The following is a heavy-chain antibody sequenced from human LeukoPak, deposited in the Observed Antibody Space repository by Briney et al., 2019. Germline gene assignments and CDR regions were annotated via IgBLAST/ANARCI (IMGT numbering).Heavy chain of an antibody. Sequence: HAGGSLRLSCAASGFTFSSYEMNCVSQAPGKWLEWVSYISSIGSTIYYADSVKGRFTISRDNAKNSLYLQMNSLRAEDTAVYYCAELGITMIGGVWGKGTTVTISS. CDR2: ISSIGSTI. CDR1: GFTFSSYE. V-gene: IGHV3-48*03. CDR3: AELGITMIGGV. J-gene: IGHJ6*04. D-gene: IGHD3-10*02.